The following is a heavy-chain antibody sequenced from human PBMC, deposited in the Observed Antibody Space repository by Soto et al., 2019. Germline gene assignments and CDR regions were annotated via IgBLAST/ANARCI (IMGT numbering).Heavy chain of an antibody. CDR3: AKKKGNYYSDVSCYCFDD. Sequence: GPLSPSCASGGFSPRNYPVGLVRPTPGEGLEVVSVISGNAGRTYYADSLKGRFTISRDNSRTTLSVQMDSVRGEDTATYYCAKKKGNYYSDVSCYCFDDWGQGTLVTVYS. CDR2: ISGNAGRT. CDR1: GFSPRNYP. D-gene: IGHD3-22*01. V-gene: IGHV3-23*01. J-gene: IGHJ4*02.